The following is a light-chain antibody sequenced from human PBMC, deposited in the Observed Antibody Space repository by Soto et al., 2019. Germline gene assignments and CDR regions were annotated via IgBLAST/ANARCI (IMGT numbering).Light chain of an antibody. CDR3: QHYGRSPPSWT. J-gene: IGKJ1*01. V-gene: IGKV3-20*01. CDR1: QSVSSSY. Sequence: EIVLTQSPGTLSLSPGERATLSCRASQSVSSSYLARYQQKPGQPPRLLIFDASNRATGIPDRFSGSGSGTDFTLTISRLEPEDFAVYYCQHYGRSPPSWTFGQGTKVEIQ. CDR2: DAS.